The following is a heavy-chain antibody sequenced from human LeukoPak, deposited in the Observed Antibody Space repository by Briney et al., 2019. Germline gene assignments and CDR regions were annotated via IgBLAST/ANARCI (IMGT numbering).Heavy chain of an antibody. D-gene: IGHD2-15*01. CDR1: GFTFSSYG. CDR3: AREGPPTDCSGGSCYSFYAFDI. J-gene: IGHJ3*02. V-gene: IGHV3-33*01. CDR2: IWYDGSNK. Sequence: GRSLRLSCGASGFTFSSYGMHWVRQAPGKGLECVAVIWYDGSNKYYAASVKGRFTISRDNSADTLYLQMNSLRGEDTAVYYCAREGPPTDCSGGSCYSFYAFDIWGQGTMVTVSS.